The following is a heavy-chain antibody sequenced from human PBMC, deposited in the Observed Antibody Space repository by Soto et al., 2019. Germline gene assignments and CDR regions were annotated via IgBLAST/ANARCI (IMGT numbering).Heavy chain of an antibody. V-gene: IGHV1-18*01. CDR3: ARDRYSSSWYRSEYYSYATHV. D-gene: IGHD6-13*01. J-gene: IGHJ6*02. CDR1: GYTFTSYG. CDR2: ISAYNGNT. Sequence: GASVKVSCKASGYTFTSYGISWVRQAPGQGLEWMGWISAYNGNTNYAQKLQGRVTMTTDTSTSTAYMELRSLRSDDTAVYYCARDRYSSSWYRSEYYSYATHVWGPGPTVTVAS.